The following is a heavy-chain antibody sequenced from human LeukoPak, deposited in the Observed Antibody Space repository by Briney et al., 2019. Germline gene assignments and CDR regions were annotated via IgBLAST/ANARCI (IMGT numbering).Heavy chain of an antibody. V-gene: IGHV4-61*08. D-gene: IGHD6-13*01. J-gene: IGHJ4*02. Sequence: PSETLSLTCTVSGGSISSGDYYWSWIRQPPGKGLEWIGYIYYSGSTNYNPSLKSRVTISVDTSKNLFSLKLSSVTAADTAVYYCARDPAAAYFDYWGQGTLVTVSS. CDR1: GGSISSGDYY. CDR2: IYYSGST. CDR3: ARDPAAAYFDY.